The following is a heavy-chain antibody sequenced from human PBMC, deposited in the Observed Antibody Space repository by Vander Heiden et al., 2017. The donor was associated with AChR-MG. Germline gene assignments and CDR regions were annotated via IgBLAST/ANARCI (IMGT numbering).Heavy chain of an antibody. CDR1: GFSLSNARMG. V-gene: IGHV2-26*01. J-gene: IGHJ5*02. Sequence: QVTLKESGPVLVKPTETPTLTCTVSGFSLSNARMGVSWIRQPPGKALEWLAHIFSNDEKSYSTSLKSRLTISKDTSKSQVVLTMTNMDPVDTATYYCARGNPDPSWFDPWGQGTLVTVSS. CDR2: IFSNDEK. CDR3: ARGNPDPSWFDP.